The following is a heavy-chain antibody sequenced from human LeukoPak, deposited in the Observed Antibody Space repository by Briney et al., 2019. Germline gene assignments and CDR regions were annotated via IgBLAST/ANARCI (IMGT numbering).Heavy chain of an antibody. D-gene: IGHD3-22*01. CDR2: ISAYNGNT. J-gene: IGHJ4*02. Sequence: ASVKVSCKASGYTFTSYYMHWVRQAPGQGLEWMGWISAYNGNTNYAQKLQGRVTMTTDTSTSTAYMELRSLRSDDTAVYYCARESKEGFNTHYYDSSGSDYWGQGTLVTVSS. CDR3: ARESKEGFNTHYYDSSGSDY. V-gene: IGHV1-18*04. CDR1: GYTFTSYY.